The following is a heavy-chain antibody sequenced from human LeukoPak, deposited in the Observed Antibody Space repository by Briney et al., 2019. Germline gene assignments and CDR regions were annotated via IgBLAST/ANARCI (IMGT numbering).Heavy chain of an antibody. CDR3: ARRDYYGSGSYYGNFDY. CDR2: IYPGDSHT. Sequence: GESLKISCKSSGYSFTNHWIGWVRQMPGKGLAWMGVIYPGDSHTRYSPSFQGQVTISADKSISTAYLQWSSLKASDTAMYYCARRDYYGSGSYYGNFDYWGQGTLVTVSS. J-gene: IGHJ4*02. CDR1: GYSFTNHW. D-gene: IGHD3-10*01. V-gene: IGHV5-51*01.